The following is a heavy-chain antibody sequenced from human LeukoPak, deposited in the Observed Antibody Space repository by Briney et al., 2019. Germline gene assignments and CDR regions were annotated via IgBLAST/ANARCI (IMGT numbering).Heavy chain of an antibody. Sequence: ASVKVSCKASGYTFTAYGISWVRQASGQGLEWMGWISGYNGDTKYAQRFEGRVTMTTDTSTTTAFMDLRSLRSDDTAVYFCATSTGGYSDLYFHYWGQGTLVSVSS. CDR3: ATSTGGYSDLYFHY. CDR2: ISGYNGDT. CDR1: GYTFTAYG. D-gene: IGHD3-22*01. V-gene: IGHV1-18*01. J-gene: IGHJ4*02.